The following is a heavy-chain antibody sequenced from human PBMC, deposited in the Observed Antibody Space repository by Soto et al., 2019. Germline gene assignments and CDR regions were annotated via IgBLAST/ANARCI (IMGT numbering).Heavy chain of an antibody. CDR1: GFTFSSSA. J-gene: IGHJ4*02. V-gene: IGHV3-23*01. CDR2: ISFSSSSS. CDR3: AKEISWNYYFDY. Sequence: GGSLRLSCEVSGFTFSSSAMSWVRQAPGKGLEWVSAISFSSSSSHYADPVKGRFTISRDNSKNTLYLQMNSLRAEDTAVYYCAKEISWNYYFDYWGQGAVVTVSS. D-gene: IGHD1-1*01.